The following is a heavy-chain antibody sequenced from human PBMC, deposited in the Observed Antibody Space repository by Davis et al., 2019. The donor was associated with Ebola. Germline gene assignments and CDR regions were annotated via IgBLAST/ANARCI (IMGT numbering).Heavy chain of an antibody. Sequence: GESLKISCAASGFSFSNYGMHWVRQAPGKGLEWVAVISYDGSKTYYADSVKGRFTISRDNSKNTLYLQMNELRAEDTAVYYCAREGRVFGCDYWGQGVLVTVSS. CDR3: AREGRVFGCDY. J-gene: IGHJ4*02. CDR1: GFSFSNYG. CDR2: ISYDGSKT. V-gene: IGHV3-30*03. D-gene: IGHD3-3*01.